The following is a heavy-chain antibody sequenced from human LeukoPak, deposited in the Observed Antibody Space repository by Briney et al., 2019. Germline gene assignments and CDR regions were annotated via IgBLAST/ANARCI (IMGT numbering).Heavy chain of an antibody. J-gene: IGHJ4*02. V-gene: IGHV3-30*02. D-gene: IGHD4-17*01. CDR2: IRYDGNNK. CDR3: AKAGTVTHPSLDY. Sequence: GGSLRLSCAASGFTFSSYGMHWVRQAPGKGLEWVAFIRYDGNNKYYADSVKGRFTISRDNSKNTLYLQMNSLRAGDTAVYYCAKAGTVTHPSLDYWGQGTLVTVSS. CDR1: GFTFSSYG.